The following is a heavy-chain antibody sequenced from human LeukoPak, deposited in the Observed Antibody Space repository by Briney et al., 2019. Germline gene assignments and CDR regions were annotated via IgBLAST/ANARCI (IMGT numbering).Heavy chain of an antibody. CDR3: ARGGCSIPPFDY. CDR2: ISAYNGNT. D-gene: IGHD6-25*01. V-gene: IGHV1-18*01. Sequence: GASVKVSCKASGYTFTSYGISWVRQAPGQGLEWMGWISAYNGNTNYAQKLQGRVTITTDTSTSTPYMELSSLRSDDTALYYCARGGCSIPPFDYWGQGTLVTVSS. CDR1: GYTFTSYG. J-gene: IGHJ4*02.